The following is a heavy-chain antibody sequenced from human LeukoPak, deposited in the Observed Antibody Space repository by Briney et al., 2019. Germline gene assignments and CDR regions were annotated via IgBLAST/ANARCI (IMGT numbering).Heavy chain of an antibody. CDR1: GFTFSSYG. V-gene: IGHV3-30*02. D-gene: IGHD3-22*01. J-gene: IGHJ4*02. CDR2: IRFDGSNK. Sequence: PGGSLRLSCAASGFTFSSYGMHWVRQAPGKGLEWVAFIRFDGSNKYYADSVKGRFTISRDNSKNTLYLQMNSLRAEDTAVYYCARGDYYDSLTNDYWGQGTLVTVSS. CDR3: ARGDYYDSLTNDY.